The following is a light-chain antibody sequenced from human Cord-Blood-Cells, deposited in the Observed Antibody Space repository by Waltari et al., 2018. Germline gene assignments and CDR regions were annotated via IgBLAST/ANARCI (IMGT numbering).Light chain of an antibody. CDR3: SSYTSSSTWV. CDR1: SSDAGGYNY. CDR2: DAS. V-gene: IGLV2-14*01. J-gene: IGLJ1*01. Sequence: QSALTQSASVSGSPGQSITISCTGTSSDAGGYNYVPGYQQHPGKAPKLMIYDASTRPPGVSNRFSGSKSGNTASLTISGLQAEDEADYYCSSYTSSSTWVFGTGTKVTVL.